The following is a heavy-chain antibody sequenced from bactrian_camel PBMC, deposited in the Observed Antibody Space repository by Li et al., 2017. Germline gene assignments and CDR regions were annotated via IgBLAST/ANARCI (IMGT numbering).Heavy chain of an antibody. Sequence: VQLVESGGGSVQAGGSLRLSCAASGYPYTSIYMGYFRQAPGKEREGVAAIYRHGDFTYYGDSVRGRFTIAQDNAKTTAYLQMTSLKPEDSAMYFCAAGQTCGNWWKASEFGYWGQGTQVTVS. J-gene: IGHJ6*01. CDR1: GYPYTSIY. CDR3: AAGQTCGNWWKASEFGY. V-gene: IGHV3S40*01. D-gene: IGHD7*01. CDR2: IYRHGDFT.